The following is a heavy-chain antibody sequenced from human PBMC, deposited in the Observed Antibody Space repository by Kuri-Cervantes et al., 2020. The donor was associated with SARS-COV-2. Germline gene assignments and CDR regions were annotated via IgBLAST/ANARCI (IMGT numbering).Heavy chain of an antibody. CDR3: ARLGGYRSGYNWFDP. D-gene: IGHD5-18*01. CDR2: VNHIGGA. J-gene: IGHJ5*02. V-gene: IGHV4-34*01. Sequence: AGSLRLSSALDGGSLSGSYWSWNRQSPGKRLEWNGEVNHIGGANYNPSLRSRVTISVDPSKAQFSLNLISVTAADTAVYYCARLGGYRSGYNWFDPWGQGTLVTVSS. CDR1: GGSLSGSY.